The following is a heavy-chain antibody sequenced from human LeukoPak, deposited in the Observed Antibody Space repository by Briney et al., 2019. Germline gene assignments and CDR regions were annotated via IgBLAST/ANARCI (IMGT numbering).Heavy chain of an antibody. D-gene: IGHD3-9*01. CDR3: ARDLHILTGYYRGGYYYYGMDV. CDR2: IYTSGST. CDR1: GGSISSYY. J-gene: IGHJ6*02. Sequence: PSETLSLTCTVSGGSISSYYWSWIRQPAGKGLEWIGRIYTSGSTNYNPSLKSRVTMSVDTSKNQSSLKLSSVTAADTAVYYCARDLHILTGYYRGGYYYYGMDVWGQGTTVTVSS. V-gene: IGHV4-4*07.